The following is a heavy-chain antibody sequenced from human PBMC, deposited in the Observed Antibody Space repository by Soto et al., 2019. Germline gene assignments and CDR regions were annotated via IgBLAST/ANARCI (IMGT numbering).Heavy chain of an antibody. CDR1: GDSVSNDNYY. Sequence: ETLCLTCAVSGDSVSNDNYYWSLIRQPPGKGLEWIGYIYYSGTTNYNSYLKSRLSLSVDMSKNQFSLKLASVTAADTAVYFCARSQRGRTAFTFDYWSQ. CDR3: ARSQRGRTAFTFDY. CDR2: IYYSGTT. V-gene: IGHV4-61*01. D-gene: IGHD3-16*01. J-gene: IGHJ4*02.